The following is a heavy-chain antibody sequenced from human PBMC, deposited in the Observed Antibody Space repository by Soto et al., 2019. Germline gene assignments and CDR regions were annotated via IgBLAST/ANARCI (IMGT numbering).Heavy chain of an antibody. V-gene: IGHV1-46*01. CDR2: INPRGAST. D-gene: IGHD1-26*01. J-gene: IGHJ6*02. Sequence: ASVKVSCKASGYTFISNYVYWVRQAPGQGLEWMGIINPRGASTSYAQEFQGRVTMTSDTSTSTVYMDLSSLRSEDTAVYYCARDRGATPIDYYYYGMDVWGQGTTVTVSS. CDR3: ARDRGATPIDYYYYGMDV. CDR1: GYTFISNY.